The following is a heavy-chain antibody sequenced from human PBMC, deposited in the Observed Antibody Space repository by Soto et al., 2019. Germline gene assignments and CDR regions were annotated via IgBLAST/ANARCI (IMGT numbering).Heavy chain of an antibody. V-gene: IGHV3-11*01. CDR3: ARHRYYEGSVPGYGMDV. CDR2: ISSGGSFI. J-gene: IGHJ6*02. D-gene: IGHD3-16*01. Sequence: QVQLVESGGGLVKPGGSLRLSCVASGFTFSDYYMSWIRQAPGKGLEYISYISSGGSFIYYADSVKGRFTISRDTAKTSLYLQMNSLRAEDTALYYCARHRYYEGSVPGYGMDVWGRGTTVTVSS. CDR1: GFTFSDYY.